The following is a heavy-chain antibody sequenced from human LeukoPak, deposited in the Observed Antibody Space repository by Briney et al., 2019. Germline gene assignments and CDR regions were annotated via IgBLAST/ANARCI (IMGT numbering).Heavy chain of an antibody. D-gene: IGHD5-18*01. J-gene: IGHJ4*02. CDR2: MNPNSGTA. CDR1: GYTFTSYD. Sequence: ASVKVSCKASGYTFTSYDFNWVRQAPGQGPEWIGWMNPNSGTAGYAQKFQGRVTMTRDTSISTAYMELTSLRSEDTAVYYCAAEPRYSYGNQEFDSWGQGTLVTVSS. V-gene: IGHV1-8*01. CDR3: AAEPRYSYGNQEFDS.